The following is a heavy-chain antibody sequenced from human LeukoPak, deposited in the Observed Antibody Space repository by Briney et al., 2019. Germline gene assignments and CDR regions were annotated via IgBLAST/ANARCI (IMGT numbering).Heavy chain of an antibody. CDR3: AKDLATDYYDSSGYFDY. Sequence: PGRSLRLSCGASGFTFSSYGMHWVRQAPGKGLEWVSAISGSGGSTYYADSVKGRFTISRDNSKNTLYLQMNSLRAEDTAVYYCAKDLATDYYDSSGYFDYWGQGTLVTVSS. J-gene: IGHJ4*02. D-gene: IGHD3-22*01. CDR2: ISGSGGST. V-gene: IGHV3-23*01. CDR1: GFTFSSYG.